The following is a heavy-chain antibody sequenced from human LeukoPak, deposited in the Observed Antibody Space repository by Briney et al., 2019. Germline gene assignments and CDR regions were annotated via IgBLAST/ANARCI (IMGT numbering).Heavy chain of an antibody. CDR2: IIPIFGTA. J-gene: IGHJ6*02. CDR1: GGTFSSYA. Sequence: SVKVPCKASGGTFSSYAISWVRQAPGQGLEWMGGIIPIFGTANYAQKFQGRVTITADESTSTAYMELSSLRSEDTAVYYCARDRGIAAAGTGYYYYGMDVWGQGTTVTVSS. V-gene: IGHV1-69*01. D-gene: IGHD6-13*01. CDR3: ARDRGIAAAGTGYYYYGMDV.